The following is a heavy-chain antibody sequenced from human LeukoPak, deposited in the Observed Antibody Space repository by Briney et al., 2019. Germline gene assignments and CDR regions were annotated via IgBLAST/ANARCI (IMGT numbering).Heavy chain of an antibody. V-gene: IGHV4-34*01. CDR3: ARGSVYGSGSYPTYYFDY. Sequence: SETLSLTCAVYGGSFSGYYWSWIRQPPGKGLEWIGEINHSGSTNCNPSLKSRVTISVDTSKNQFSLKLSSVTAADTAVYYCARGSVYGSGSYPTYYFDYWGQGTLVTVSS. D-gene: IGHD3-10*01. CDR2: INHSGST. J-gene: IGHJ4*02. CDR1: GGSFSGYY.